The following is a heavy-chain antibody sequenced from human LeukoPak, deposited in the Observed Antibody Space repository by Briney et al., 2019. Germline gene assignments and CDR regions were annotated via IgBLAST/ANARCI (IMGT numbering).Heavy chain of an antibody. CDR3: AKDTTVPWYYGMDV. D-gene: IGHD3-10*01. CDR2: ISYDGSNK. CDR1: GFTFSSYG. J-gene: IGHJ6*02. V-gene: IGHV3-30*18. Sequence: GSLRLSCAASGFTFSSYGMHWVRQAPGKGLEWVAVISYDGSNKYYADSVKGRFTISRDNSKNTLYLQMNSLRAEDTAVYYCAKDTTVPWYYGMDVWGQGTTVTVSS.